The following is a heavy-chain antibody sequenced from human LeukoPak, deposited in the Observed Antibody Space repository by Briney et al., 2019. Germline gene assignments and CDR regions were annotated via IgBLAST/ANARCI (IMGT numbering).Heavy chain of an antibody. J-gene: IGHJ4*02. V-gene: IGHV3-23*01. CDR1: GFTFSSYA. D-gene: IGHD3-10*01. CDR2: ISGSGGST. Sequence: GGSLRLSCAASGFTFSSYAMSWVRQAPGKGLEWVSAISGSGGSTYYADSVKGRFTISRDNSKNTLYLQMNSLRAEDTAVYYCAKDTYYYGSGSYNYWGQGTLVTVSS. CDR3: AKDTYYYGSGSYNY.